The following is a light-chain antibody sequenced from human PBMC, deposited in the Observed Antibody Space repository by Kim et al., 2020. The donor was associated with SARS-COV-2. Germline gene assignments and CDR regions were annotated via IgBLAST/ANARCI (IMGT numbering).Light chain of an antibody. CDR3: MQALQTPRV. V-gene: IGKV2-28*01. CDR2: QSS. CDR1: QGLLHSNGNTY. J-gene: IGKJ2*01. Sequence: EPASISCRSSQGLLHSNGNTYLDWYLQRPARSPQLLIYQSSNRASGVPDRFIGSGSGTDFTLKISRVEAEDVGIYYCMQALQTPRVFGQGTKLEI.